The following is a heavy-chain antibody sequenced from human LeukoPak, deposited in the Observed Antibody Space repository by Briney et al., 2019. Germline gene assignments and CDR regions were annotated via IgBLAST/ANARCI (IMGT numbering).Heavy chain of an antibody. J-gene: IGHJ4*02. D-gene: IGHD6-6*01. CDR2: ISWNSGSI. CDR1: GFTFDDYA. Sequence: LPGGSLRLSCAASGFTFDDYAMHWVRQAPGKGLEWVSGISWNSGSIGYADSVKGRFTISRDNAKNSLYLQMNSLRAEDMALYYCAKGSVVLTELVDYWGQGTLVTVSS. CDR3: AKGSVVLTELVDY. V-gene: IGHV3-9*03.